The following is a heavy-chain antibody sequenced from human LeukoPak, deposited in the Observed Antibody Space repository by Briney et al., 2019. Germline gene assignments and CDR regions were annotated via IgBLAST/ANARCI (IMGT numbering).Heavy chain of an antibody. Sequence: SETLSLTCTVSGGSIRSSSYYWGWIRQPPGKGLEWIGSFYYSGSTYYNPSLKSRVTISVDTSKNEFSLKLSSVTAADTAGYYCARHVYSSSWTYYYYYMDVWGKGTTVTISS. CDR3: ARHVYSSSWTYYYYYMDV. J-gene: IGHJ6*03. CDR2: FYYSGST. CDR1: GGSIRSSSYY. V-gene: IGHV4-39*01. D-gene: IGHD6-13*01.